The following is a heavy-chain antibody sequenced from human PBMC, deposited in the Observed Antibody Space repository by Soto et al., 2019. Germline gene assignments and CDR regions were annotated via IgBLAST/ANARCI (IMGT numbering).Heavy chain of an antibody. CDR2: ISYDGSNK. Sequence: PGGSLRLSCAASGFTFSSYGMHWVRQAPGKGLEWVAVISYDGSNKYYADSVKGRFTISRDNSKNTLYLQMNSLRAEDTAVYYCAKGRYSSSKSGPYYGMDVWGQGTTVTV. D-gene: IGHD6-6*01. CDR3: AKGRYSSSKSGPYYGMDV. V-gene: IGHV3-30*18. CDR1: GFTFSSYG. J-gene: IGHJ6*02.